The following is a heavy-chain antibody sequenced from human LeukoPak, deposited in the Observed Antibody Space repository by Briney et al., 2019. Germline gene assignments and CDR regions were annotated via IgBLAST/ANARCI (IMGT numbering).Heavy chain of an antibody. Sequence: PGGSLRLSCVVSGFTFSDYAMSWVRQAPGKGLEWVSAISGGGTPTYYADSVKGRFTISRDNSKNTLYLQMNSLRAEDTAVYYCAKESTYDFWSGYYNYYMDVWGKGTTVTVSS. J-gene: IGHJ6*03. V-gene: IGHV3-23*01. CDR1: GFTFSDYA. CDR3: AKESTYDFWSGYYNYYMDV. CDR2: ISGGGTPT. D-gene: IGHD3-3*01.